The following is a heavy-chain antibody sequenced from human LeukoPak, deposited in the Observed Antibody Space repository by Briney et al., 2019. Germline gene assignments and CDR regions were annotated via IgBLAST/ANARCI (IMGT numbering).Heavy chain of an antibody. CDR1: GFTFSSYA. CDR3: ARDGAWSRFGELFGYYYYMDV. V-gene: IGHV3-64*01. D-gene: IGHD3-10*01. CDR2: ISSNGGST. Sequence: GGSLRLSCAASGFTFSSYAMHWVRQAPGKGLEYVSAISSNGGSTYYANSVKGRFTISRDNSKNTLYLQMGSLRAEDMAVYYCARDGAWSRFGELFGYYYYMDVWGKGTTVTVSS. J-gene: IGHJ6*03.